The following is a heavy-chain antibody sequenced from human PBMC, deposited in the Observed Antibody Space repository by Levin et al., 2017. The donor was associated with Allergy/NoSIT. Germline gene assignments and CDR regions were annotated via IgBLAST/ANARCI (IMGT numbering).Heavy chain of an antibody. V-gene: IGHV3-15*01. Sequence: GGSLRLSCAASGFTFSNAWMSWVRQAPGKGLEWVGRIKSKTDGGTTDYAAPVKGRFTISRDDSKNTLYLQMNSLKTEDTAVYYCTTDDYCTNGVCSSGGDYWGQGTLVTVSS. J-gene: IGHJ4*02. D-gene: IGHD2-8*01. CDR1: GFTFSNAW. CDR3: TTDDYCTNGVCSSGGDY. CDR2: IKSKTDGGTT.